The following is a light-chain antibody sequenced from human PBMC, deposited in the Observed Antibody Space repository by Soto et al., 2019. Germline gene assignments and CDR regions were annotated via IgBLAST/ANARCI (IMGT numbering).Light chain of an antibody. V-gene: IGKV3-20*01. CDR3: QQYGSSPYT. CDR1: QRVSSSY. Sequence: IVLTQSPGTLSLSPGERATLSCRASQRVSSSYLAWYHQKPGQAPRLLIYDASSRATGVPERFSGSVSGTDFTLTISRVEPEDFAVYYCQQYGSSPYTFGQGTKLEIK. J-gene: IGKJ2*01. CDR2: DAS.